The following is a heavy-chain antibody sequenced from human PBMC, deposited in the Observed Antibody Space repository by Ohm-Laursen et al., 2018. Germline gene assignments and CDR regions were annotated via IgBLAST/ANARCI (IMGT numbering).Heavy chain of an antibody. J-gene: IGHJ4*02. D-gene: IGHD4-17*01. CDR3: ARQDSGDYYFDY. V-gene: IGHV4-4*07. CDR2: IYTSGST. Sequence: SETLSLTCSVSGGSISSYYWSWTRQPAGKGLEWIGRIYTSGSTNYNPSLESRVTISADTSKNQFSLRLTSVAAADTAVYYCARQDSGDYYFDYWGQGTLVTVSS. CDR1: GGSISSYY.